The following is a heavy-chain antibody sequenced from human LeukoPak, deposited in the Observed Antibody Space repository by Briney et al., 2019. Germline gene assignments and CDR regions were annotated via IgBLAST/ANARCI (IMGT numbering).Heavy chain of an antibody. CDR3: AKAYGSGSYHSYFDY. CDR1: VFTFSGYD. V-gene: IGHV3-23*01. J-gene: IGHJ4*02. CDR2: TSGSGGYP. Sequence: GSLRLSPAASVFTFSGYDMSWGRHAPGEGLQCVLVTSGSGGYPNYADSVKGRFPISRDNSKNTLYLKMNSLRAEDTAVFYCAKAYGSGSYHSYFDYWGQGTLVTVSS. D-gene: IGHD3-10*01.